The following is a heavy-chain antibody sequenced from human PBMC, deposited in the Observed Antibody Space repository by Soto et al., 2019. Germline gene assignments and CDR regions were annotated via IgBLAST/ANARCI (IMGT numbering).Heavy chain of an antibody. CDR2: IYYSGST. V-gene: IGHV4-31*03. J-gene: IGHJ4*02. Sequence: QVQLQESGPGLVKPSQTLSLTCTVSGGSISSGGYYWSWIRQHPGKGLEWIGYIYYSGSTYYNPSLKCRVTISVDTSKNQFSLKLSSVTAADTAVYYCAREAGPKAFEYSSSPADWGQGTLVTVSS. CDR1: GGSISSGGYY. CDR3: AREAGPKAFEYSSSPAD. D-gene: IGHD6-6*01.